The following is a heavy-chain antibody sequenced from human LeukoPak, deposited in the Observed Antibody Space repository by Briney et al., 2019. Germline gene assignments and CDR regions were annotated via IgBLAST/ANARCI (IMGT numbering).Heavy chain of an antibody. J-gene: IGHJ4*02. V-gene: IGHV1-24*01. D-gene: IGHD1-26*01. CDR3: ATSAIVGANPTVDY. CDR1: GYTLTELS. Sequence: ASVRVSCKVSGYTLTELSMHWVRQAPGKGLEWMGGFDPEDVETIYAQKFQGRVTMTEDTSTDTAYMELSSLRSEDTAVYYCATSAIVGANPTVDYWGQGTLVTVSS. CDR2: FDPEDVET.